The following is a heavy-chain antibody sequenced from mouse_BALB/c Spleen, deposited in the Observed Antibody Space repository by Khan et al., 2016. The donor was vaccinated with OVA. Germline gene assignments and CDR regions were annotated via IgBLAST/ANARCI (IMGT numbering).Heavy chain of an antibody. CDR1: GYSFTSYY. Sequence: VQLQQSGPELMKPGSSVKISCKASGYSFTSYYIHWVMQSHGKSLEWIGYIDPFSGGATYNQKFTGKATLTVDKSSSTAYIHLNNLTSEDSAVYFCTRHGYVACFTYWGQGTLVTVSA. V-gene: IGHV1S135*01. D-gene: IGHD2-2*01. CDR2: IDPFSGGA. CDR3: TRHGYVACFTY. J-gene: IGHJ3*01.